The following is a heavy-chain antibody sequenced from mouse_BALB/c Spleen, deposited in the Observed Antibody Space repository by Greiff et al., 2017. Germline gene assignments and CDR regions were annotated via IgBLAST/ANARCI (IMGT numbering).Heavy chain of an antibody. CDR1: GFTFSSYG. Sequence: EVQLVESGGDLVKPGGSLKLSCAASGFTFSSYGMSWVRQTPDKRLEWVATISSGGSYTYYPDSVKGRFTISRDNAKNTLYLQMSSLKSEDTAMYYCARQSYGSSSWYFDVWGAGTTVTVSS. J-gene: IGHJ1*01. CDR2: ISSGGSYT. V-gene: IGHV5-6*01. D-gene: IGHD1-1*01. CDR3: ARQSYGSSSWYFDV.